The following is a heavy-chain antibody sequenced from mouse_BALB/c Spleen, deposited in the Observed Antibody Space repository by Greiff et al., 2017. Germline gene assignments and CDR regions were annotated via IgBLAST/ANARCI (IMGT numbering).Heavy chain of an antibody. J-gene: IGHJ4*01. CDR3: ARRGMIRGYAMDY. CDR2: ISSGGSYT. CDR1: GFTFSSYA. D-gene: IGHD2-4*01. V-gene: IGHV5-9-3*01. Sequence: EVQRVESGGGLVKPGGSLKLSCAASGFTFSSYAMSWVRQTPEKRLEWVATISSGGSYTYYPDSVKGRFTISRDNAKNTLYLQMSSLRSEDTAMYYCARRGMIRGYAMDYWGQGTSVTVSS.